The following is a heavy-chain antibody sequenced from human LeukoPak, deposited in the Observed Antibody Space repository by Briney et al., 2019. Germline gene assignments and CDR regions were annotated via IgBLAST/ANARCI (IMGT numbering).Heavy chain of an antibody. Sequence: PSETLSLTCTVSGGSISTYYWSWIRQPPGKGLEWIGYMYKSGSTNYYPYLMSRVTILVDTTKDQFSLKLSSVTAADTAVYFCARGTSALSYFDYWGQGALVTVSS. CDR2: MYKSGST. V-gene: IGHV4-59*08. CDR1: GGSISTYY. D-gene: IGHD2-2*01. J-gene: IGHJ4*02. CDR3: ARGTSALSYFDY.